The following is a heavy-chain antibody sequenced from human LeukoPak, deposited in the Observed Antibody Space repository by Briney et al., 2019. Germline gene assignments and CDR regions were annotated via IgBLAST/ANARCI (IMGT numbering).Heavy chain of an antibody. J-gene: IGHJ3*02. V-gene: IGHV5-51*01. CDR1: GYSFTDYW. CDR3: ARDGTTMTSGHGFDI. D-gene: IGHD2/OR15-2a*01. Sequence: GESLRISCKGSGYSFTDYWIGWVRQMPEKDLEWMGVIYPGDSDTKYGPSFQGQVTISVDTSINTAYLQWRSLKASDTAMYYCARDGTTMTSGHGFDIWGQGTMVTVSS. CDR2: IYPGDSDT.